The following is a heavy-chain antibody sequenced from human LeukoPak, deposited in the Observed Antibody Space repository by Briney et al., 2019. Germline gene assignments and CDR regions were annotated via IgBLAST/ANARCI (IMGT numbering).Heavy chain of an antibody. D-gene: IGHD4/OR15-4a*01. V-gene: IGHV1-18*01. J-gene: IGHJ4*02. CDR1: GYTFTSYG. CDR2: ISGYNGNT. CDR3: AREAFTTRCYDS. Sequence: GASVKVSCKASGYTFTSYGISWVRQAPGQGLEWMGWISGYNGNTNYAQKFQGRVTMTTDTSTNTAYMELRSLRSDDTAVYYCAREAFTTRCYDSWGQGTLVTVSS.